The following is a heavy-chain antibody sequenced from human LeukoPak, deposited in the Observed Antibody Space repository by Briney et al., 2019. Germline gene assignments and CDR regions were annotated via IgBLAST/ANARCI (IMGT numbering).Heavy chain of an antibody. CDR3: ARGKRYSTRWDYFDY. D-gene: IGHD6-19*01. CDR2: IYSGGTT. J-gene: IGHJ4*02. Sequence: GGSLRLSCAASGFTVSSNYMSWVRQAPGKGLEWVSLIYSGGTTYYADSVKGRFTISRDNSKNTLNLQMNSLRAEDTAVYYCARGKRYSTRWDYFDYWGQGTLVTVSS. CDR1: GFTVSSNY. V-gene: IGHV3-66*01.